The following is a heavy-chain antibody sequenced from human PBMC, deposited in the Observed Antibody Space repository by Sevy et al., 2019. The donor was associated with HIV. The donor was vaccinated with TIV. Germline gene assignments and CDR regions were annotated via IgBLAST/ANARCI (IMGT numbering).Heavy chain of an antibody. D-gene: IGHD3-10*01. Sequence: SETLSLTCTVSGGSISSSSYYWGWIRQPPGKGLEWIGSIYYSGSTYYNPSLKSRVTISVDTSKNQFSLKLSSVTAADTAVYYCASSTLYGFYYFDYWCQGTLVTVSS. V-gene: IGHV4-39*01. CDR1: GGSISSSSYY. CDR2: IYYSGST. J-gene: IGHJ4*02. CDR3: ASSTLYGFYYFDY.